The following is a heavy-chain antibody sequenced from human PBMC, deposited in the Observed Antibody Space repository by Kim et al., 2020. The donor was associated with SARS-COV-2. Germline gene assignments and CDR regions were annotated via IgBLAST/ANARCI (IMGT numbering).Heavy chain of an antibody. CDR3: ARDRGYCSSTSCPGAFQH. Sequence: SETLSLTCTVSGGSISSYYWSWIRQPPGKGLEWIGYIYYSGSTNYNPSLKSRVTISVDTSKNQFSLKLSSVTAADTAVYYCARDRGYCSSTSCPGAFQHWGQGTLVTVSS. J-gene: IGHJ1*01. V-gene: IGHV4-59*13. CDR1: GGSISSYY. D-gene: IGHD2-2*01. CDR2: IYYSGST.